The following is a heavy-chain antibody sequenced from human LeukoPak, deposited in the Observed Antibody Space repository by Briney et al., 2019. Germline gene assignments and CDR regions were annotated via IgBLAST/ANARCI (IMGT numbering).Heavy chain of an antibody. CDR3: ARFVVVPDDHSDYYGMDV. CDR1: GGSISNGGYY. V-gene: IGHV4-31*03. CDR2: IFYSGTT. D-gene: IGHD2-21*01. Sequence: SQTLSLTCTVSGGSISNGGYYWIWIRQHPGKGLEWIGKIFYSGTTHYNPSLTSRVSISIDTSKNQFSLRLNSVTAADTAVYYCARFVVVPDDHSDYYGMDVWGQGTTVTVSS. J-gene: IGHJ6*02.